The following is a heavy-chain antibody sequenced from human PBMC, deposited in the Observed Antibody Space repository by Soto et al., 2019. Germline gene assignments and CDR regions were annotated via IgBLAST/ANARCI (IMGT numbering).Heavy chain of an antibody. CDR3: AREYTETVDGPTPFYFDY. CDR2: TYITGDT. CDR1: GDSISSYY. D-gene: IGHD6-19*01. V-gene: IGHV4-4*07. J-gene: IGHJ4*02. Sequence: TSETLSLTCLVPGDSISSYYWSWIRQSAGKGLEWIGRTYITGDTNYNPSLKSRVTMSVDTSRHQLSLHLSSVTAADTAVYYCAREYTETVDGPTPFYFDYWGQGTPVTVSS.